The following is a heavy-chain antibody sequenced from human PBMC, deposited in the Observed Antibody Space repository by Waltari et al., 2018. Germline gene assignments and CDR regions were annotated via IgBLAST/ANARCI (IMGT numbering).Heavy chain of an antibody. CDR2: ITTDSCAI. V-gene: IGHV3-9*01. CDR3: ARDRGSGYYWGFGP. D-gene: IGHD3-22*01. Sequence: EVHLVESGGDLVQPGRSLRLTCAASGFTFADYALHWVRHVPWKGLQWVSGITTDSCAIDYADSVKGRFIISRDNAENSLYLQMNSLRAEDTAFYYCARDRGSGYYWGFGPWGQGTPVTVSS. CDR1: GFTFADYA. J-gene: IGHJ5*02.